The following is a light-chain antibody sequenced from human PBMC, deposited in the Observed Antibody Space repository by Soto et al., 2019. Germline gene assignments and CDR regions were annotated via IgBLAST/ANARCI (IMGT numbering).Light chain of an antibody. CDR2: GAS. Sequence: EIVLTQSPGTLSLSPWERATLAVRASQSVSNNYLARYQQKPGQAPRLLIYGASNRATGIPDRFSGSGSGTDFTLTISRLEPEDFAVYYCQQYGSSGTFGQGTKVDIK. CDR1: QSVSNNY. CDR3: QQYGSSGT. V-gene: IGKV3-20*01. J-gene: IGKJ1*01.